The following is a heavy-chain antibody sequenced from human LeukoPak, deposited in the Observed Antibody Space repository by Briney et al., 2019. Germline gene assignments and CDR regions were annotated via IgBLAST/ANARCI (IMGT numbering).Heavy chain of an antibody. CDR2: IYYSGST. V-gene: IGHV4-59*08. CDR3: ASWDIVVVVAASPVGH. D-gene: IGHD2-15*01. Sequence: SETLSLTCTVSGGSISSYYWSWIRQPPGKGLEWIGYIYYSGSTNYNPSLKSRVTISVDTSKNQFSLKLSSVTAADTAVYYCASWDIVVVVAASPVGHWGQGTLVTVSS. J-gene: IGHJ4*02. CDR1: GGSISSYY.